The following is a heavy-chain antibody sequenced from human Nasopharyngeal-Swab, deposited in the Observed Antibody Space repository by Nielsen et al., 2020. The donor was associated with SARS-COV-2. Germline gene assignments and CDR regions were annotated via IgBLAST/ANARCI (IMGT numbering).Heavy chain of an antibody. J-gene: IGHJ6*03. CDR2: ISWDGGST. Sequence: GESLKISCAASGFTFDDYAMHWVRQAPGKGLEWVSLISWDGGSTYYADSVKGRFTISRDNSKNSLYLQMNSLRAEDTALYYCAKDKGGYYYYYMDVWGKGTTVTVSS. V-gene: IGHV3-43D*04. CDR1: GFTFDDYA. CDR3: AKDKGGYYYYYMDV. D-gene: IGHD3-16*01.